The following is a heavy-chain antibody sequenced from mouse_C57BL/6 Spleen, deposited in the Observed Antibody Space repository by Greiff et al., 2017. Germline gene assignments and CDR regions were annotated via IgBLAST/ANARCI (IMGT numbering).Heavy chain of an antibody. CDR1: GFTFSDYG. D-gene: IGHD2-3*01. CDR2: ISSGSSTI. Sequence: VQLKESGGGLVKPGGSLKLSCAASGFTFSDYGMHWVRQAPEKGLEWVAYISSGSSTIYYADTVKGRFTISRDNAKNTLFLQMTSLRSEDTAMYYCARWLLRSYFDYWGQGTTLTVSS. CDR3: ARWLLRSYFDY. V-gene: IGHV5-17*01. J-gene: IGHJ2*01.